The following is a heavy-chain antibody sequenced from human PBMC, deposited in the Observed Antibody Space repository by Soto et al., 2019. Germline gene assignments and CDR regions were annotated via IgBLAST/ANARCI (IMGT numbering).Heavy chain of an antibody. CDR3: VRDGGYSNYNWFDP. D-gene: IGHD1-26*01. Sequence: DVQLVESGGGLVKPGGSLRLYCEASGFSFSSFGMNWVSQAPGKGLEWVSSITSSGTYIHYADSVKGRFTISRDDAKNSLFLQMDSLRAEDTAVYYCVRDGGYSNYNWFDPWGQGTLVSVSS. V-gene: IGHV3-21*01. J-gene: IGHJ5*02. CDR1: GFSFSSFG. CDR2: ITSSGTYI.